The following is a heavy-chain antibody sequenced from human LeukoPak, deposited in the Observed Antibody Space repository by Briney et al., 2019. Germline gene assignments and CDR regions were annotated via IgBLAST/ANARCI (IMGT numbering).Heavy chain of an antibody. Sequence: SETLSHTCTVSGGSISSSSYYWGWIRQPPGKGLEWIGSIYYSGSTYYNPSLKSRVTISVDTSKNQFSLKLSSVTAADTAVYYCAREGTDYVWGHWGQGTLVTVSS. CDR1: GGSISSSSYY. CDR2: IYYSGST. J-gene: IGHJ4*02. D-gene: IGHD3-16*01. CDR3: AREGTDYVWGH. V-gene: IGHV4-39*07.